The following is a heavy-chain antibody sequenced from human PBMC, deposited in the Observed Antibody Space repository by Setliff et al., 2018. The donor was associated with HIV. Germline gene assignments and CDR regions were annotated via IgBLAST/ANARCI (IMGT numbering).Heavy chain of an antibody. J-gene: IGHJ6*03. Sequence: SETLSLTCTVSGGSLSSGLQYWGWVRQPPGRGLEWIGHIYYSGGPDYNPSLKSRVTISIDTSKNQFSLKLTSVTAADTAIYYCARTASLFPGIAAAQPWLFYSYMDVWGKGTTVTVSS. CDR1: GGSLSSGLQY. CDR3: ARTASLFPGIAAAQPWLFYSYMDV. V-gene: IGHV4-61*01. D-gene: IGHD6-13*01. CDR2: IYYSGGP.